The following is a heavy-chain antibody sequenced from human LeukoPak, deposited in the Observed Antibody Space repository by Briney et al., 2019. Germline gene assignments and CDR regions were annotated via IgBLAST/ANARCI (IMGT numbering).Heavy chain of an antibody. CDR3: AKSRGVAGFDY. V-gene: IGHV3-23*01. CDR2: ISGSGDST. J-gene: IGHJ4*02. CDR1: GFTFSNYA. D-gene: IGHD6-19*01. Sequence: PGGSLRLSCAASGFTFSNYAMSWVRQAPGKGLEWVSAISGSGDSTYYADSVKGRVTISRDNSKNTLYLQMNSLRAEDTAVYYCAKSRGVAGFDYWGQGTLVTVSS.